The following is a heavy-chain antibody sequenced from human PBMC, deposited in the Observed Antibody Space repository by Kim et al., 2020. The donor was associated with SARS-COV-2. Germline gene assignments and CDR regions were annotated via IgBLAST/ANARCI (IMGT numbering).Heavy chain of an antibody. D-gene: IGHD5-18*01. CDR3: ANSDVFTTMNGFDY. CDR1: GFTFSSYG. CDR2: ISYDGSNK. V-gene: IGHV3-30*18. Sequence: GGSLRLSCAASGFTFSSYGMHWVRQAPGKGLEWVAVISYDGSNKYYADSVTGRFTISSDNSNYTLYLQLNILSPETTAVSYCANSDVFTTMNGFDYWGQG. J-gene: IGHJ4*02.